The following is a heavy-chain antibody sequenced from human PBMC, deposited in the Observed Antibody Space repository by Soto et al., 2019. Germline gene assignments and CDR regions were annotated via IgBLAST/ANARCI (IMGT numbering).Heavy chain of an antibody. V-gene: IGHV3-30*19. CDR1: GFTFRIYS. J-gene: IGHJ4*02. Sequence: QVQLVESGGGVVQPGRSLRLSCAASGFTFRIYSMHWVRQSPGKGLEWLSFISYDGRNEYYADSVKGRFTVSRDSSENTLYLQINTLKPEDTAVYYCARDGCPNGVCFNDYWGQGTLVTVSP. D-gene: IGHD2-8*01. CDR3: ARDGCPNGVCFNDY. CDR2: ISYDGRNE.